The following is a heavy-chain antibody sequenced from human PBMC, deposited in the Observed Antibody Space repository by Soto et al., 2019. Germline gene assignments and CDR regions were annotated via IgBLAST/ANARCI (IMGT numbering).Heavy chain of an antibody. CDR2: IYYSGRT. Sequence: SETLSLTCTVSGGSVSSGSYYWSWIRQPPGKGLEWIGYIYYSGRTNYNPSLKSRVTISVDPSKNQFSLKLSSVTAADTAVYYCATRRDGVACCYYFDYCRQVTRVTACS. V-gene: IGHV4-61*01. D-gene: IGHD4-17*01. CDR1: GGSVSSGSYY. CDR3: ATRRDGVACCYYFDY. J-gene: IGHJ4*02.